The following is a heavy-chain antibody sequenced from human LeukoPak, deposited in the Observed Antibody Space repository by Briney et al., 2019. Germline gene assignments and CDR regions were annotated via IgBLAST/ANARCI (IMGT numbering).Heavy chain of an antibody. V-gene: IGHV3-21*01. Sequence: GGSLRFSCRASGFIFSSYALNWVRRAPGRGLEWVSSISSSSGDIYYTDSVKGRFTISRDNARKSLYLQMNSLRVEDTAVYYCVRDYGGSSGAFDLWGQGTMVTVSS. CDR2: ISSSSGDI. CDR1: GFIFSSYA. D-gene: IGHD4-23*01. J-gene: IGHJ3*01. CDR3: VRDYGGSSGAFDL.